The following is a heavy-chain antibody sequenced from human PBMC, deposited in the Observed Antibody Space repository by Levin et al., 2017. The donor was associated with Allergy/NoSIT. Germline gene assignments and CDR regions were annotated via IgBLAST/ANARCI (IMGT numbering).Heavy chain of an antibody. CDR2: INAGNGNT. V-gene: IGHV1-3*01. D-gene: IGHD6-6*01. CDR3: ARDGRIAARPIDH. CDR1: GYTFTSYA. J-gene: IGHJ5*02. Sequence: GESLKISCKASGYTFTSYAMHWVRQAPGQRLEWMGWINAGNGNTKYSQKFQGRVTITRDTSASTAYMELSSLRSEDTAVYYCARDGRIAARPIDHWGQGTLVTVSS.